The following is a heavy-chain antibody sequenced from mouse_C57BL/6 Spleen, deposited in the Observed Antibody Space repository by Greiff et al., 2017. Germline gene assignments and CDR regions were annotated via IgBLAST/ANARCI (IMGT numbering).Heavy chain of an antibody. Sequence: DVMLVESGGDLVKPGGSLKLSCAASGFTFSSYGMSWVRQTPDKRLEWVATISSGGSYTYYPDSVKGRFTISRDNAKNTLYLQMSSLKSEDTAMYYCARLTGWYFDVWGTGTTVTVSS. V-gene: IGHV5-6*02. J-gene: IGHJ1*03. CDR3: ARLTGWYFDV. CDR1: GFTFSSYG. CDR2: ISSGGSYT. D-gene: IGHD4-1*01.